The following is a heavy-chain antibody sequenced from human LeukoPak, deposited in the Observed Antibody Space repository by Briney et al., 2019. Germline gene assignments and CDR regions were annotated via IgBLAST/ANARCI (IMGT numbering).Heavy chain of an antibody. Sequence: PSETLSLTCTVSGGSIRNYYWSWIRQPPGKGLEWIGYIYHSGSTNYKPSLKSRVTISVDTSKNQFSLKLSSVTAADTAVYYCARGGYYGLGNDFRFDPWGQGTLVTVSS. D-gene: IGHD3-10*01. CDR3: ARGGYYGLGNDFRFDP. V-gene: IGHV4-59*01. J-gene: IGHJ5*02. CDR1: GGSIRNYY. CDR2: IYHSGST.